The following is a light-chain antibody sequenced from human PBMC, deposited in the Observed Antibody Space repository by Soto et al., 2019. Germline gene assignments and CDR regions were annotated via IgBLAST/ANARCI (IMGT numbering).Light chain of an antibody. J-gene: IGKJ5*01. V-gene: IGKV3-15*01. CDR3: QQYSDWPIT. CDR2: DVS. Sequence: EIVMTQSPGTLSVSPGERATLSCRAGQGVTTNFAWYQQKSGQSPRLLIYDVSIRATGVPARFSGTGSETDFTLTISGLQSEDSAVYFCQQYSDWPITFGQGTRLEIK. CDR1: QGVTTN.